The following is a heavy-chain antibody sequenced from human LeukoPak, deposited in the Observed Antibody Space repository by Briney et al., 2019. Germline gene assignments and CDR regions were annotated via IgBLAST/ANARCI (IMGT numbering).Heavy chain of an antibody. CDR1: GCTFTSYG. CDR2: ISAYNGNT. J-gene: IGHJ4*02. V-gene: IGHV1-18*01. D-gene: IGHD3-22*01. Sequence: GASVKVSCKASGCTFTSYGISWVRQAPGQGLEWMGWISAYNGNTNYAQKLQGRVTMTTDTSTSTAYMELRSLRSDDTAMYYCATAIMDYYDSSGYWGEDYWGQGTLVTVSS. CDR3: ATAIMDYYDSSGYWGEDY.